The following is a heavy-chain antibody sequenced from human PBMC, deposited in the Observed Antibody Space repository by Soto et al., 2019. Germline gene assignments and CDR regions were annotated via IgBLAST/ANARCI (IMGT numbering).Heavy chain of an antibody. CDR3: ASEAGGYYYYFDY. J-gene: IGHJ4*02. D-gene: IGHD3-3*01. CDR2: IYYSGST. V-gene: IGHV4-30-4*01. CDR1: GGSISSGDYY. Sequence: PSETLSLTCTVSGGSISSGDYYWSWIRQPPGKGLEWIGYIYYSGSTYHNPSLTSRVTISVDTSKNQFSLKLSSVTAADTAVYYCASEAGGYYYYFDYWGQGTLVTVSS.